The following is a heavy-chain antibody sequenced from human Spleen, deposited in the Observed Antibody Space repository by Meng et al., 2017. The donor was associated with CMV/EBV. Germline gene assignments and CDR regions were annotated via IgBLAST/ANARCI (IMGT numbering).Heavy chain of an antibody. CDR2: INPNSGGT. V-gene: IGHV1-2*02. D-gene: IGHD4-11*01. J-gene: IGHJ5*02. CDR1: GYTFTGYY. Sequence: CKASGYTFTGYYMHWVRQAPGQGLEWMGWINPNSGGTNYAQKFQGRVTMTRDTSISTAYMELSRLRSDDTAVYYCARDDYSNGWFDPWGQGTLVTVSS. CDR3: ARDDYSNGWFDP.